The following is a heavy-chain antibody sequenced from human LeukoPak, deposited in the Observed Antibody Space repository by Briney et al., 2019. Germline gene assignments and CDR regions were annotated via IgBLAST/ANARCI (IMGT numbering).Heavy chain of an antibody. Sequence: GRSLRLSCAASGFTFSSYGMHWVRQAPGKGLEGVAVIWYDGSNKYYADSVKGRFTISRDNSKNTLYLQMNSLRAEDTAVYYCARERAAAGMGYWGQGTLVTVSS. D-gene: IGHD6-13*01. V-gene: IGHV3-33*01. J-gene: IGHJ4*02. CDR2: IWYDGSNK. CDR1: GFTFSSYG. CDR3: ARERAAAGMGY.